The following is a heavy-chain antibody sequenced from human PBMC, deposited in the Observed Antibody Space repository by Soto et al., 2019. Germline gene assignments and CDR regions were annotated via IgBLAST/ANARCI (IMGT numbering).Heavy chain of an antibody. CDR1: GGSISSGGYS. J-gene: IGHJ4*02. Sequence: QLQLQESGSGLVKPSQTLSLTCAVSGGSISSGGYSWSWIRQPPGKGLEWIGYIYHSGSTYYNPSLKSRVTISVDRSKNQFSLKLSSVTAADTAVYYCARGSHYDSSGYYFDYWGQGTLVTVSS. CDR3: ARGSHYDSSGYYFDY. V-gene: IGHV4-30-2*01. CDR2: IYHSGST. D-gene: IGHD3-22*01.